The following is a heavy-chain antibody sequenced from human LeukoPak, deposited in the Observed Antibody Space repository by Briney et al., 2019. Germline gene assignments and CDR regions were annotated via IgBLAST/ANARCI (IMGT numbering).Heavy chain of an antibody. CDR2: ISGSGGST. J-gene: IGHJ1*01. CDR1: GFTFSDYY. CDR3: AKDEYGSGSSAEYFQH. D-gene: IGHD3-10*01. Sequence: GASLRLSCAASGFTFSDYYMSWIRQAPRKGLEWVSAISGSGGSTYYAESVKGRFTISRDKSKNTLYLQMNSLRAEDTAVYYCAKDEYGSGSSAEYFQHWGQGTLVTVSS. V-gene: IGHV3-23*01.